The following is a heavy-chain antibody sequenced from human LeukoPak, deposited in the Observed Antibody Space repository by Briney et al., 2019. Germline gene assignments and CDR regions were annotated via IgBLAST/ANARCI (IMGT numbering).Heavy chain of an antibody. Sequence: PSETLSLTCTVSGGSISSYYWSWIRQPPGKGLEWIGYIYYSGSTNYNPSLKSRVTISVDTSKNQFSLKLSSVTAADTAVYYCARHRQTDYYDSSGYYDFDYWGQGTLVTVSS. CDR2: IYYSGST. D-gene: IGHD3-22*01. J-gene: IGHJ4*02. V-gene: IGHV4-59*08. CDR1: GGSISSYY. CDR3: ARHRQTDYYDSSGYYDFDY.